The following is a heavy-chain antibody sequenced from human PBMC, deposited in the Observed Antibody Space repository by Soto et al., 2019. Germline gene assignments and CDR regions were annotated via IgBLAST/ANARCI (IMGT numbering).Heavy chain of an antibody. V-gene: IGHV4-59*01. CDR3: ARVVASTSWSGDYSYSGMDV. J-gene: IGHJ6*04. Sequence: PSETLSLTCTVSGGSISSYYWSWIRQPPGKGLEWIGYIYYSGSTNYNPSLKSRVTISVDTSKNQFSLKLSSVTSADTAVYYWARVVASTSWSGDYSYSGMDVWGKGTTVTVSS. CDR1: GGSISSYY. D-gene: IGHD6-13*01. CDR2: IYYSGST.